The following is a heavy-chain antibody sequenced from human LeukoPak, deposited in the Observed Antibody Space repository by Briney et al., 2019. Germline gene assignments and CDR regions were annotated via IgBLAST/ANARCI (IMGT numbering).Heavy chain of an antibody. Sequence: ASVKVSCKASGYTFTSYDINWVRQATGQGLEWMGWMSPNSGNTGYAQKFQGRVTITRNTSISTAYMELSSLRSEDTAVYYCARVRANSKRGNRYGFRKDYWGQGTLVTVSS. CDR2: MSPNSGNT. CDR3: ARVRANSKRGNRYGFRKDY. V-gene: IGHV1-8*03. CDR1: GYTFTSYD. J-gene: IGHJ4*02. D-gene: IGHD5-18*01.